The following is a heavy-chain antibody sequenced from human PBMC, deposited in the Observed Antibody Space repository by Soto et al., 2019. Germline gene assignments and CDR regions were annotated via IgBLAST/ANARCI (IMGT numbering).Heavy chain of an antibody. V-gene: IGHV3-30*03. J-gene: IGHJ3*02. CDR1: GFIFSDFG. Sequence: PGGSLRLSCEASGFIFSDFGMHWVRQAPGKGLEWVAVISYDGNNKYYAQSVKGRFTISRDNAKNSLYLQMNSLRAEDTAVYYCARDASRVVVTADDAFDIWGQGTMVTVSS. CDR3: ARDASRVVVTADDAFDI. D-gene: IGHD2-21*02. CDR2: ISYDGNNK.